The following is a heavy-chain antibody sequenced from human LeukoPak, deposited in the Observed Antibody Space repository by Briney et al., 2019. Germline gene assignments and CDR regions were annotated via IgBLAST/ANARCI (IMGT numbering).Heavy chain of an antibody. D-gene: IGHD3-10*01. V-gene: IGHV3-23*01. CDR1: GFTLSSYA. CDR2: ISGSGGST. J-gene: IGHJ4*02. Sequence: GGSLRLSCAASGFTLSSYAMSWVRQAPGKGLEWVSAISGSGGSTYYADSVKGRFTISRDNSKNTLYLQMNSLRAEDTAVYYCARAMYYYGSGSYYQPSFDYWGQGTLVTVSS. CDR3: ARAMYYYGSGSYYQPSFDY.